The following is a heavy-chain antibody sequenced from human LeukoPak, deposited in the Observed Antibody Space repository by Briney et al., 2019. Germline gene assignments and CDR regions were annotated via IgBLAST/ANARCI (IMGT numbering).Heavy chain of an antibody. V-gene: IGHV4-39*01. D-gene: IGHD3-3*01. CDR2: IYYSGST. CDR3: ARIRFLEWLAHFDY. Sequence: SETLSLTCTVSGGSISSSSYYWGWIRQPPGKGLEWIGSIYYSGSTYYNPSLKSRVTISVDTSKNQFSLKLSSVTAADTAVYYCARIRFLEWLAHFDYWGQGTLVTVSS. J-gene: IGHJ4*02. CDR1: GGSISSSSYY.